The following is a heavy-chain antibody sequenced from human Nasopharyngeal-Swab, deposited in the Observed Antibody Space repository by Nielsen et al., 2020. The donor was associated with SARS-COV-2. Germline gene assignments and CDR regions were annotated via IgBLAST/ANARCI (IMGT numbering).Heavy chain of an antibody. CDR3: ARVPGDTAMASDY. V-gene: IGHV3-33*01. Sequence: VRQAPGKGLEWVAVIWYDGSNKYYADSMKGRFTISRDNSKNTLYLQMNSLRAEDTAVYYCARVPGDTAMASDYWGQGTLVTVSS. D-gene: IGHD5-18*01. J-gene: IGHJ4*02. CDR2: IWYDGSNK.